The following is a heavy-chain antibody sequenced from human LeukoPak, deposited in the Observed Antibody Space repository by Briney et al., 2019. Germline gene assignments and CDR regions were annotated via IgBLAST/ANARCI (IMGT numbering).Heavy chain of an antibody. Sequence: GGSLRLSCAASGFTFDDYAMHWVRQAPGKGLEWVSSISWNSGSIGYADSVKGRFTISRDNAKNSLYLQMNSLRAEDTALYYCAKTVAGTLGFDYWGQGTLVTVSS. J-gene: IGHJ4*02. CDR1: GFTFDDYA. CDR2: ISWNSGSI. V-gene: IGHV3-9*01. CDR3: AKTVAGTLGFDY. D-gene: IGHD6-19*01.